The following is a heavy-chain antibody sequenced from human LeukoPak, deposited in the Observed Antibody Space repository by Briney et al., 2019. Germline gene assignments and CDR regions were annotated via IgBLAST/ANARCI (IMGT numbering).Heavy chain of an antibody. CDR2: ISAYNGNT. CDR3: ARVRDNDYGDF. CDR1: GYTFATYS. Sequence: GASVKVSCKASGYTFATYSISWMRQAPGQGLEWMGWISAYNGNTNYAQKFQDRVTMTTDTSTSTAYTELRSLRSDDTAVYYCARVRDNDYGDFWGQGTLVTVSS. J-gene: IGHJ4*02. D-gene: IGHD2-15*01. V-gene: IGHV1-18*01.